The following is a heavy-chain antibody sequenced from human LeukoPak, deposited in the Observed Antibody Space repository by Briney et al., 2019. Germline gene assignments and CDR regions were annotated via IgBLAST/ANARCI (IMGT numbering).Heavy chain of an antibody. J-gene: IGHJ4*02. V-gene: IGHV4-59*01. Sequence: SETLSLTCAVYGGSFSGYYWSWIRQPPGKGLEWIGYMYYSGSANYNPSLKSRVTMSVDTSKNHFSLNLTSVTAADTAVHYCARGGTQLTFPVWGQGTLVTVSS. D-gene: IGHD4/OR15-4a*01. CDR2: MYYSGSA. CDR3: ARGGTQLTFPV. CDR1: GGSFSGYY.